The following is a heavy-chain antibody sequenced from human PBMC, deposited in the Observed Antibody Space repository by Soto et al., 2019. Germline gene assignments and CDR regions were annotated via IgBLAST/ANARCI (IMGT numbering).Heavy chain of an antibody. V-gene: IGHV3-30*03. CDR3: ATDPGAFAGAMRH. D-gene: IGHD3-16*01. CDR2: ITFNGSKE. J-gene: IGHJ4*02. Sequence: PGVSLRLSCSGSGFAFSRFGMHWVRQAPGKGLEWVACITFNGSKEYYVDSVKGRFAISRDNSMNTLYLQMSSLGPEDTAVYYCATDPGAFAGAMRHWGRGTLVTVSS. CDR1: GFAFSRFG.